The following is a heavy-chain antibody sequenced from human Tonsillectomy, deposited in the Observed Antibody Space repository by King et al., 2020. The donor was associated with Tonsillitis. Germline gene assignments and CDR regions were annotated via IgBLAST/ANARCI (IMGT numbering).Heavy chain of an antibody. D-gene: IGHD3-10*01. CDR3: VRAMGSDCPLQNGLDP. J-gene: IGHJ5*02. Sequence: QLVQSGAEVKKPGASVKVSCKASGYTFTSYFMHWVRQAPGQGLEWMGIINPSGGSPSYAQKFQGRVTMSTDTSTSTVYMELSSLTSEDTAVYYWVRAMGSDCPLQNGLDPWGQGTLVTVSS. CDR1: GYTFTSYF. CDR2: INPSGGSP. V-gene: IGHV1-46*03.